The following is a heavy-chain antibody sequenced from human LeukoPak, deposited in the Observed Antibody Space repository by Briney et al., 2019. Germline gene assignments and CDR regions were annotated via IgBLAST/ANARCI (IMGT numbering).Heavy chain of an antibody. CDR1: GFTFSSYA. Sequence: GVSLRLSCAASGFTFSSYAMSWVRQAPGKGLEWVSAISGSGGSTYYADSVKGRFTISRDNSKNTLYLQMNSLRAEDTAVYYCAKDMVRGFVFFRGSKFDYWGQGTLVTVSS. CDR2: ISGSGGST. V-gene: IGHV3-23*01. J-gene: IGHJ4*02. CDR3: AKDMVRGFVFFRGSKFDY. D-gene: IGHD3-10*01.